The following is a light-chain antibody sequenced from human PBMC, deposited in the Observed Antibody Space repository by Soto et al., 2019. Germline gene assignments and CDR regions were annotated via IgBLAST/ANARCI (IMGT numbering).Light chain of an antibody. V-gene: IGKV1-8*01. Sequence: AIRMTQSPSSFSASTGDRVTITCRASQGISSYLAWYQQKPGKAPKLLIYAASTLQSGVPSRFSGSGSGTDFTLTISRLEPEDFAVYYCQQYGSSLFGGGTKV. CDR3: QQYGSSL. CDR1: QGISSY. J-gene: IGKJ4*01. CDR2: AAS.